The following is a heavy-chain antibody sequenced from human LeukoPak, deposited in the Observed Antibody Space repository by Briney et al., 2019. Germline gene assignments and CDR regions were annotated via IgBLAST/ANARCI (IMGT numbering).Heavy chain of an antibody. D-gene: IGHD1-26*01. Sequence: GGSLRLSCAASGFTFSSYNMNWVRQAPGKGLEWVSSITSGSSYIYYADSVKGRFTISRDNAKNSLYLQMNSQRAEDTAVYYCARDPYSGSYGNYYYYFMDVWGKGTTVTISS. V-gene: IGHV3-21*01. CDR1: GFTFSSYN. J-gene: IGHJ6*03. CDR2: ITSGSSYI. CDR3: ARDPYSGSYGNYYYYFMDV.